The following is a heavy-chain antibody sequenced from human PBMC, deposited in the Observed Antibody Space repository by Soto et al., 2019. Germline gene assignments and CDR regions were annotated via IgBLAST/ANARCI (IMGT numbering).Heavy chain of an antibody. CDR1: GGSISGYY. CDR2: MYNTGST. J-gene: IGHJ6*02. Sequence: SETLSLTCTVSGGSISGYYWSWIRQPPGKGLEWIGYMYNTGSTVYNPSFKSRVTISVDTSKNQFSLKLNSVTAADTAVYYCARDLYSSGSADGWGQGTTVTVSS. CDR3: ARDLYSSGSADG. D-gene: IGHD6-19*01. V-gene: IGHV4-59*01.